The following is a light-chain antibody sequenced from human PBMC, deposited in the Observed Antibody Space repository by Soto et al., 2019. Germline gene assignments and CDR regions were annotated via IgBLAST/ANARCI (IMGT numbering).Light chain of an antibody. CDR1: QNVGTN. CDR3: QQYNNWGLA. V-gene: IGKV3D-15*01. J-gene: IGKJ4*01. CDR2: GAS. Sequence: IVMPQSPATLSVSPGERVTLSCRASQNVGTNLAWYQQKPGQAPRLLIHGASTRATGVPANFSGSGSGTEFSLTITSLQSEDFAVYFCQQYNNWGLAFGGGTKVEIK.